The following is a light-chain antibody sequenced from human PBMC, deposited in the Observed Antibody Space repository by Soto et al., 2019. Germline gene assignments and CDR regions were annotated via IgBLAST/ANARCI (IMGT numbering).Light chain of an antibody. CDR3: SSYTTAYTQV. V-gene: IGLV2-14*01. J-gene: IGLJ3*02. CDR1: NSDVGGYNY. CDR2: EVT. Sequence: QSALTQPASVSGSPGQSITISCTGSNSDVGGYNYVSWYQHHPGKAPKLMIYEVTNRPSGVSNRSSGSKSGNTASLTISGLQAEDEGDYYCSSYTTAYTQVFGGGTKLTVL.